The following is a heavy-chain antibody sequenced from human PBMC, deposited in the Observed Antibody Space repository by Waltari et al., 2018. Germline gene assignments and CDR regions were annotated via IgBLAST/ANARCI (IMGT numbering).Heavy chain of an antibody. J-gene: IGHJ5*02. V-gene: IGHV4-39*07. D-gene: IGHD3-3*01. CDR2: IYYSGST. Sequence: QLQLQESGPGLVKPSETLSLTCTVSGGSIRSSSYYWGWIRQPPGKGLEWIGSIYYSGSTYYNPSLKSRVTISVDTSKNQFSLKLSSVTAADTAVYYCARQGITIFGVVIMAPNWFDPWGQGTMVTVSS. CDR3: ARQGITIFGVVIMAPNWFDP. CDR1: GGSIRSSSYY.